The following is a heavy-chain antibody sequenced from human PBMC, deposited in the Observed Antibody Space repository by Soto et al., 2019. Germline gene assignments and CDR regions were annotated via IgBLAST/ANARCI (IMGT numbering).Heavy chain of an antibody. D-gene: IGHD6-13*01. J-gene: IGHJ6*02. CDR1: RYSFTSYW. Sequence: PGEYLKFPWMASRYSFTSYWISCVRQMPGKPREWRGIINPADSATRYSPSFQGQLTTSAAKSISTAYLQWSSLKASVTSMYYCTRTSAAGKNYYRMDVWRQGTPVSVS. V-gene: IGHV5-51*01. CDR2: INPADSAT. CDR3: TRTSAAGKNYYRMDV.